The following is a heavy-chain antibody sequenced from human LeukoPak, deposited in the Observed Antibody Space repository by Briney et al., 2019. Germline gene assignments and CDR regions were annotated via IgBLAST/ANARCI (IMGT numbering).Heavy chain of an antibody. D-gene: IGHD5-24*01. CDR1: GGSISSYY. V-gene: IGHV4-59*01. J-gene: IGHJ6*03. Sequence: SETLSLTCTVSGGSISSYYWSWIRQPPGKGLEWIGYIYYSGSTNYNPSLKSRVSISVDTSKNQFSLKLSSVTAAETAVYYCAREGRYRYGYNEYHSYMDIWGKGTTVTVSS. CDR3: AREGRYRYGYNEYHSYMDI. CDR2: IYYSGST.